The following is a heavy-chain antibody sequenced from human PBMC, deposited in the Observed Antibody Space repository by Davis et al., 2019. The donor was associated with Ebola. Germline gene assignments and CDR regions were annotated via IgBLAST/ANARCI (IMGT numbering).Heavy chain of an antibody. Sequence: GESLKISCAASGFTFSNFWMHWVRQVPGKGLGWVSRIDTHGSITNYADSVKGRFIISRDNSKNTVYLQMDSLRAEDTAVYYCARDADTTTFYWYFDLWGRGTLVTVSS. J-gene: IGHJ2*01. CDR3: ARDADTTTFYWYFDL. CDR1: GFTFSNFW. D-gene: IGHD2/OR15-2a*01. CDR2: IDTHGSIT. V-gene: IGHV3-74*01.